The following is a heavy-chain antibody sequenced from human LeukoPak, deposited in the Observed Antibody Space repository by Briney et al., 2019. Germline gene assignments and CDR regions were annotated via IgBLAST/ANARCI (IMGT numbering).Heavy chain of an antibody. CDR1: GFSLSTSGMR. V-gene: IGHV2-70*04. CDR2: IDWDDDK. J-gene: IGHJ6*03. Sequence: SGPTLVKPTQTLTLTCTFSGFSLSTSGMRVNWIRQPPGKALEWLARIDWDDDKFYSTSLKTRLTISKDTSKNQVVLTMTNMDPVDTATYYRARTPNFYYYMDVWGKGTTVTVSS. D-gene: IGHD1-1*01. CDR3: ARTPNFYYYMDV.